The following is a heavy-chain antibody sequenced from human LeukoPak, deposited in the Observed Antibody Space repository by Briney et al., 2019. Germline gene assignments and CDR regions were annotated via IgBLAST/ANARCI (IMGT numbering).Heavy chain of an antibody. CDR2: IGSTGSDR. V-gene: IGHV3-21*01. CDR3: ATEAIGRHYDY. CDR1: GFSFGSSG. J-gene: IGHJ4*02. Sequence: GGSLRLSCAASGFSFGSSGINWVRQAPGRGLEWVASIGSTGSDRYYADSVKGRFTISRDNAKNSLYLQINSLRVEDTAVYYCATEAIGRHYDYWGQGTLLTVS.